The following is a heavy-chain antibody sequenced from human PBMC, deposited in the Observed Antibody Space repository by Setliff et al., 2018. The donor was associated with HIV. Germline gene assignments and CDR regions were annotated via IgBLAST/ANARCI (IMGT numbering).Heavy chain of an antibody. V-gene: IGHV3-33*07. CDR3: ARPYSTSSWFFDY. CDR1: GFDFRNTA. Sequence: GGSLRLSCEASGFDFRNTAMYWVRQSPGNGLEWVAGIWYDVTKDYYADSVKGRFSLSGDYSKNTVSLQMNSLRAEDTAVYYCARPYSTSSWFFDYWGQGTLVTVSS. CDR2: IWYDVTKD. D-gene: IGHD6-6*01. J-gene: IGHJ4*02.